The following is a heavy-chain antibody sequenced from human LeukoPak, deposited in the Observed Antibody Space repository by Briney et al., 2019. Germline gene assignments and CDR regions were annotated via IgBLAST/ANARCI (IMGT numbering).Heavy chain of an antibody. D-gene: IGHD1-26*01. Sequence: SETLSLTCTVSGGSISSSSYYWGWIRQPPGKGPEWIGSIYYSGSTYYNPSLKSRVTISVDTSKNQFSLKLSSVTAADTAVYYCARRLYGGSYYHFDYWGQGTLVTVSS. CDR1: GGSISSSSYY. J-gene: IGHJ4*02. V-gene: IGHV4-39*01. CDR2: IYYSGST. CDR3: ARRLYGGSYYHFDY.